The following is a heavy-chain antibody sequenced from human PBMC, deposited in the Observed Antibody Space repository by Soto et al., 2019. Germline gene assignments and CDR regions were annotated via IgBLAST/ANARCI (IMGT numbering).Heavy chain of an antibody. CDR3: ARRENHSGSGTYRDGHGASDI. CDR2: ISYSGST. V-gene: IGHV4-59*08. D-gene: IGHD3-10*01. Sequence: SETLSLTCTVSGGSISNYYWSWIRQPPGKGLERIGYISYSGSTNYNPSLKSRVTISLDTSKNQFSLKLSSVTAADTAVYYCARRENHSGSGTYRDGHGASDIWGQGTMVTVSS. CDR1: GGSISNYY. J-gene: IGHJ3*02.